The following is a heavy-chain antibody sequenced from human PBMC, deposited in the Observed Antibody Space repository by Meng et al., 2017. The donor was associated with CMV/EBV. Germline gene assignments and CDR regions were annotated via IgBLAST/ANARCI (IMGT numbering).Heavy chain of an antibody. J-gene: IGHJ6*02. V-gene: IGHV1-2*02. CDR1: GYTFTGYY. Sequence: ASVKVSCKASGYTFTGYYMHWVRQAPGQGLEWMGWINPNSGGTNYAQKFQGRVTMTRDTSISTAYMELSRLRSDDTAVYYCARVVKAIIGVRHMRGMDVWGQGTTVTVSS. CDR3: ARVVKAIIGVRHMRGMDV. D-gene: IGHD3-3*01. CDR2: INPNSGGT.